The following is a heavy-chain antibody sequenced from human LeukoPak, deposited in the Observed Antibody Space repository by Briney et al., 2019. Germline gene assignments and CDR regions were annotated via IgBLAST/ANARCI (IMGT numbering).Heavy chain of an antibody. CDR3: GADSMPRGVFSYAFGI. V-gene: IGHV1-58*01. CDR1: GFTFTSSA. Sequence: ASVKVSCKASGFTFTSSAVQWVRQARGQRLEWIGWIVVGSGDTNSAQKFQERVTITRDMSTRTAYMELSSLRSEDTAVYYCGADSMPRGVFSYAFGIWGQGTMVTVSS. J-gene: IGHJ3*02. CDR2: IVVGSGDT. D-gene: IGHD3-10*01.